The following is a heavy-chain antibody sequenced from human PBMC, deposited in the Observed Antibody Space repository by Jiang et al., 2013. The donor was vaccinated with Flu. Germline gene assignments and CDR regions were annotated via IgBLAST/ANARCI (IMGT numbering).Heavy chain of an antibody. CDR1: GGSISSYY. D-gene: IGHD2-2*01. CDR2: IYYSGST. J-gene: IGHJ4*02. V-gene: IGHV4-59*01. CDR3: ARVECSSTSCYVGY. Sequence: LLKPSETLSLTCTVSGGSISSYYWSWIRQPPGKGLEWIGYIYYSGSTNYNPSLKSRVTISVDTSKNQFSLKLSSVTAADTAVYYCARVECSSTSCYVGYWGQGTLVTVSS.